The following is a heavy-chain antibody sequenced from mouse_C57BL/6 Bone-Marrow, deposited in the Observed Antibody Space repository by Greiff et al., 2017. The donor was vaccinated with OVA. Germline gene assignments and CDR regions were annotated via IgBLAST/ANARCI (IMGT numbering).Heavy chain of an antibody. Sequence: DVMLVESGGDLVKPGGSLKLFCAASGFTFSSYGMSWVRQTPDKRLEWVATISSGGSYTYYPDSVKGRFTISRDNAKNTLYLQMSSLKSEDTAMYYCARLRPPYAMDYWGQGTSVTVSS. CDR2: ISSGGSYT. CDR1: GFTFSSYG. V-gene: IGHV5-6*02. J-gene: IGHJ4*01. CDR3: ARLRPPYAMDY.